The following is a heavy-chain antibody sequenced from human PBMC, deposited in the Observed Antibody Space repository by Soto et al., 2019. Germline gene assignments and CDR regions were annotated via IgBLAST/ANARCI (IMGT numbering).Heavy chain of an antibody. CDR2: INPNSGGT. Sequence: ASVKVSCKASGYTFTGYYMHWVRQAPGQGLEWMGWINPNSGGTNYAQKFQGRVTMTRDTSISTAYMELSRLRSDDTAVYYCASLSSSGRSKVPGRPDYSNYNYYYGMDVWGQGTTVTVSS. CDR3: ASLSSSGRSKVPGRPDYSNYNYYYGMDV. D-gene: IGHD4-4*01. J-gene: IGHJ6*02. CDR1: GYTFTGYY. V-gene: IGHV1-2*02.